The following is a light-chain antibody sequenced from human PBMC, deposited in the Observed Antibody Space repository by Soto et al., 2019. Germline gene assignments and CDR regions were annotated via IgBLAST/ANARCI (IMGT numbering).Light chain of an antibody. J-gene: IGKJ2*01. CDR1: PSISSY. CDR3: QQTYSTPPT. CDR2: AAS. Sequence: DIQMAQSPSSLSASVGDRVTITCRASPSISSYLNWYQQRPGKAPKVLIYAASSLQSGVPSRFSGSGSGTDFTLTISSLQPEDCAAYYCQQTYSTPPTFGQGTKLEIK. V-gene: IGKV1-39*01.